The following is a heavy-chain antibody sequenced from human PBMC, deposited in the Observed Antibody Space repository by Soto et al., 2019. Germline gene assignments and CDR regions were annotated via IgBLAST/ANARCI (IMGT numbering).Heavy chain of an antibody. Sequence: ASVKVSCKASGYAFASCGIRWVRQAPGPGLEWMGLITAYNGNTNYAQKLQCRVTMTTDTSTSTAYMELRSLRSDDTAVYYCARDEKLTDCWSGYLYYFDYSGQGPLVTVSS. J-gene: IGHJ4*02. D-gene: IGHD3-3*01. V-gene: IGHV1-18*04. CDR2: ITAYNGNT. CDR1: GYAFASCG. CDR3: ARDEKLTDCWSGYLYYFDY.